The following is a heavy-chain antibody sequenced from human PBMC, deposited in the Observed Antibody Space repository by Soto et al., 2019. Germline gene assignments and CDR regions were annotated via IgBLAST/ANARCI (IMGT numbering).Heavy chain of an antibody. D-gene: IGHD3-10*01. CDR2: IIPIFGTA. J-gene: IGHJ6*02. Sequence: QVQLVQSGAEVKKPGSSVKVSCKASGGTFSSYAISWVRQAPGQGLEWMGGIIPIFGTANYAQKFQGRVTITADESTSTAYMELSSLRSEDTAVYYCARAGFRRYYGSGSFSYYGMDVWGQGTTVTVSS. CDR3: ARAGFRRYYGSGSFSYYGMDV. CDR1: GGTFSSYA. V-gene: IGHV1-69*01.